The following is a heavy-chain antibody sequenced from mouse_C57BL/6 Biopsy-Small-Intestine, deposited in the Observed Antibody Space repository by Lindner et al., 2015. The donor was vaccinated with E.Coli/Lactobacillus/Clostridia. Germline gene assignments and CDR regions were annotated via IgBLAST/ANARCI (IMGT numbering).Heavy chain of an antibody. V-gene: IGHV1-80*01. J-gene: IGHJ4*01. Sequence: VQLQESGAELVKPGASVKISCRVSGYAFSRYWMNWVKQRPGKGLEWIGQIYPGDGDTNYNGKFKGKATLTADKSSSTAYMQLGSLTSEDSTVYFCARGDYGSSYGGMDYWGQGTSVTVSS. CDR3: ARGDYGSSYGGMDY. CDR1: GYAFSRYW. CDR2: IYPGDGDT. D-gene: IGHD1-1*01.